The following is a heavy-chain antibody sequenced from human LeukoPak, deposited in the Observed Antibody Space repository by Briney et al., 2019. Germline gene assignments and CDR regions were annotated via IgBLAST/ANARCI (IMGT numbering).Heavy chain of an antibody. D-gene: IGHD3-22*01. V-gene: IGHV3-48*01. Sequence: GGSLRLSCAASGFTFSSYSMNWVRQAPGKGLEWISYITTSGGAKNYADSVKGRFTISRDNAENSLYLQMSSLRAEDTAVYYCARDYRYYDSSGYYSFDYWGQGTLVTVSS. CDR2: ITTSGGAK. CDR3: ARDYRYYDSSGYYSFDY. J-gene: IGHJ4*02. CDR1: GFTFSSYS.